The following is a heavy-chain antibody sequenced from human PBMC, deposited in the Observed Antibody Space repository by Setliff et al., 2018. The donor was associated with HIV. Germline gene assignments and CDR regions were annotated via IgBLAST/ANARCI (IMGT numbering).Heavy chain of an antibody. CDR2: ISAYNGNT. Sequence: ASVKVSCKASDYPFSNFGISWVRQAPGQGLEWMGWISAYNGNTNYAQKLEGRVTMTIDTSTSTAYMELRSLRSDDTAVYYCARDRGAARPVYMDVWGKGTTVTVSS. CDR1: DYPFSNFG. D-gene: IGHD6-6*01. J-gene: IGHJ6*03. V-gene: IGHV1-18*01. CDR3: ARDRGAARPVYMDV.